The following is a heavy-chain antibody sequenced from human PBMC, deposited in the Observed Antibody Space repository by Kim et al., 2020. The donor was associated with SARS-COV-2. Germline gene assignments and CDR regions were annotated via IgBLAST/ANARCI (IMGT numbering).Heavy chain of an antibody. V-gene: IGHV4-34*01. J-gene: IGHJ4*02. Sequence: LPSRVTIPVDTSQNQFSLKLISVTAADTAVYYCARDPYGDYGGYFDYWGQGTLVTVSS. CDR3: ARDPYGDYGGYFDY. D-gene: IGHD4-17*01.